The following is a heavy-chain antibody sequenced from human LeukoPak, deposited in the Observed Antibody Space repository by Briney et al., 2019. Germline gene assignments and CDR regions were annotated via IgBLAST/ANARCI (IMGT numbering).Heavy chain of an antibody. CDR2: MRYDGSNT. J-gene: IGHJ4*02. CDR1: GFTFSNYG. V-gene: IGHV3-30*02. CDR3: ANGPHYNILTGFYKVRSHLDY. D-gene: IGHD3-9*01. Sequence: GGSLRLSCAASGFTFSNYGMHWVRQAPGKGLEWLAFMRYDGSNTHYADSVKGRFTISRDNSKNTLFLQMNSLRSEDTALYYCANGPHYNILTGFYKVRSHLDYWGQGTLVTVSS.